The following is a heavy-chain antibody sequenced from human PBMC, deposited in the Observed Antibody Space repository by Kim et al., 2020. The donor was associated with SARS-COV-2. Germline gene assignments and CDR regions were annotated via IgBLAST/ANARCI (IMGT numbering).Heavy chain of an antibody. CDR1: GYTFTSYD. D-gene: IGHD3-10*01. CDR2: MNPNSGNT. J-gene: IGHJ4*02. Sequence: ASVKVSCKASGYTFTSYDINWVRQATGQGLEWMGWMNPNSGNTGYAQKFQGRVTMTRNTSISTAYMELSSLRSEDTAVYYCARSRSNLWFGEHYFDYWGQGTLVTVSS. CDR3: ARSRSNLWFGEHYFDY. V-gene: IGHV1-8*01.